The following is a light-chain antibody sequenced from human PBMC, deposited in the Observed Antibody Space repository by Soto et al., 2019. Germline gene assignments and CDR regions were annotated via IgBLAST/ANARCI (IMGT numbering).Light chain of an antibody. V-gene: IGKV1-27*01. J-gene: IGKJ4*01. CDR3: QKHSSVPFT. CDR2: AAS. CDR1: QGIRNS. Sequence: DIQMTQSPSFLSASVGDRVTITCRASQGIRNSLAWYQHKPGKVPKLLIYAASTLRSGVPSRFSGSGSGTDFTLTISSLQPEDVAVYYCQKHSSVPFTFGGGTKVEIK.